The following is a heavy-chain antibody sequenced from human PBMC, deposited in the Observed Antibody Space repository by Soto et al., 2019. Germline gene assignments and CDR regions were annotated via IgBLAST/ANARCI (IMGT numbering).Heavy chain of an antibody. J-gene: IGHJ3*02. V-gene: IGHV4-34*01. CDR1: GGSFSDFY. CDR3: ARTPDI. CDR2: INHSGST. Sequence: PSETLSLTCAVYGGSFSDFYWTWIRQLPGKGLEWIGEINHSGSTNYNPSLKSRVTISVDRSKNQFSLKLSSVTAADTAVYYCARTPDIWGQGTMVTVSS.